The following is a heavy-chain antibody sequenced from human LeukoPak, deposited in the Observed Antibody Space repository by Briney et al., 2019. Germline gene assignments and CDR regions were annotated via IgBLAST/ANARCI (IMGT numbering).Heavy chain of an antibody. D-gene: IGHD3-22*01. Sequence: PGGSLRLSCAASGFTFSSYAMSWVRQAPGRGLEWVSAISGSGGSTYYADSVKGRFTISRDNSKNTLYLQMNSLRAEDTAVYYCAKPNRDSSGQDAFDIWGQGTMVTVSS. CDR2: ISGSGGST. CDR1: GFTFSSYA. J-gene: IGHJ3*02. CDR3: AKPNRDSSGQDAFDI. V-gene: IGHV3-23*01.